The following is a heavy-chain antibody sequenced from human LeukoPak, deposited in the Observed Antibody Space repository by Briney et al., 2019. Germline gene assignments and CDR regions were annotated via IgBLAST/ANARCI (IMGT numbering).Heavy chain of an antibody. CDR3: AKDLLGYCSSTSCFLFDY. Sequence: PGGSLRLSCAASGFTFSSYAMSWVRQAPGKGLEWASAISGSGGSTYYADSVKGRFTISRDNSKNTLYLQMNSLRAEDTAVYYCAKDLLGYCSSTSCFLFDYWGQGTLVTVSS. V-gene: IGHV3-23*01. D-gene: IGHD2-2*01. CDR2: ISGSGGST. CDR1: GFTFSSYA. J-gene: IGHJ4*02.